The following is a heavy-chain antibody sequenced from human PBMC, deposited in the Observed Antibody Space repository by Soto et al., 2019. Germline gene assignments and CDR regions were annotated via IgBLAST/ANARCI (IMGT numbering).Heavy chain of an antibody. CDR3: AFCSGWFRGGAFDI. Sequence: QVHLVQSGAEVKKPGASVKDSCKASGYAFGRYDMHLVRQAPGQRLEWMGWINGGSGNTEYLQKIQGRVTITRDTSATTAYMELSSLRSEDTAVYYCAFCSGWFRGGAFDIWGQGTMVTVSS. CDR1: GYAFGRYD. D-gene: IGHD6-19*01. CDR2: INGGSGNT. V-gene: IGHV1-3*01. J-gene: IGHJ3*02.